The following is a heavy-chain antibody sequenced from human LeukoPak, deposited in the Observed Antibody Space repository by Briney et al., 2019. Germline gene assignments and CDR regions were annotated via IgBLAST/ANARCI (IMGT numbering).Heavy chain of an antibody. D-gene: IGHD2-21*01. CDR1: GGSFSGYY. Sequence: SGTLSLTCAVYGGSFSGYYWSWIRQPPGKGLEWIGEINHSGSTNYNPSLKSRVTISVDTSKNQFSLKLSSVTAADTAVYYCARCSPYSRWFDPWGQGTLVTVSS. CDR3: ARCSPYSRWFDP. J-gene: IGHJ5*02. CDR2: INHSGST. V-gene: IGHV4-34*01.